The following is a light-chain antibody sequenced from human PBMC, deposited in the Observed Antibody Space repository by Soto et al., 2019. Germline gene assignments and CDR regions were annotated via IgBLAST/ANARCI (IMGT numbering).Light chain of an antibody. CDR2: DVS. CDR1: SSDVGGYNY. CDR3: CSYAGSYTLWV. Sequence: QSALTQPRSVSGSPGQSVTISCNGTSSDVGGYNYVSWYQQYPGKAPKLIIYDVSKRPSGVPDRFSGSKSGNTASLTISGLQAEDEADYYSCSYAGSYTLWVFGGGTQLTVL. J-gene: IGLJ3*02. V-gene: IGLV2-11*01.